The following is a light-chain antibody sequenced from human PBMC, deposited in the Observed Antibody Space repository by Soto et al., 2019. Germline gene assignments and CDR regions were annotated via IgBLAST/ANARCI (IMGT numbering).Light chain of an antibody. V-gene: IGKV3-20*01. CDR3: QQDGSSPVT. J-gene: IGKJ2*01. CDR1: KSVSSRY. CDR2: AAS. Sequence: EIVLTQSPGTLSSSPGERATLSCRASKSVSSRYLAWYQQKPGQAPRLLIYAASSRATGSPDRFSGSGSGTDVTLTISRREPEDFAVYYCQQDGSSPVTFGQGTKLEIK.